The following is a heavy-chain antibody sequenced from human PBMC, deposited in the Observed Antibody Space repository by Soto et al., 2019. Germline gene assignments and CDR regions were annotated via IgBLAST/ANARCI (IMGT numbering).Heavy chain of an antibody. Sequence: PGESPKISCKCSGYSFTSYWIGRVRQMPGKGLEWMGIIYPGDSDNRYSPSFQGQVTISADKSISTAYLQWSSLKASDTAMYYCARTLNYYDSSGYYRGDNWFDPWGQGTLVTVSS. D-gene: IGHD3-22*01. J-gene: IGHJ5*02. CDR1: GYSFTSYW. V-gene: IGHV5-51*01. CDR2: IYPGDSDN. CDR3: ARTLNYYDSSGYYRGDNWFDP.